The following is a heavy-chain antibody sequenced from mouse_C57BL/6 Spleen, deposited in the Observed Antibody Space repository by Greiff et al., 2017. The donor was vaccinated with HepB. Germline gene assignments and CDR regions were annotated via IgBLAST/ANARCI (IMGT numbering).Heavy chain of an antibody. CDR2: INPSNGGT. CDR1: GYTFTSYW. J-gene: IGHJ3*01. D-gene: IGHD2-3*01. V-gene: IGHV1-53*01. Sequence: QVQLQQPGTELVKPGASVKLSCKASGYTFTSYWMHWVKQRPGQGLEWIGNINPSNGGTNYNEKSKSKATLTVDKSSSTAYMPLSSLTSEDSAVYYCARCLYDGYYWFAYWGQGTLVTVSA. CDR3: ARCLYDGYYWFAY.